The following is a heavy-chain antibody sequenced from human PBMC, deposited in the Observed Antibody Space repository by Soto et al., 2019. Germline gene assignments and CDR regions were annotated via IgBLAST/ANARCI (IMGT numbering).Heavy chain of an antibody. CDR3: ARTGESSSWYSAYYYYYGMDV. D-gene: IGHD6-13*01. CDR2: IYHSGST. CDR1: GGSISSGDYY. V-gene: IGHV4-30-4*08. Sequence: SETLSLTCTVSGGSISSGDYYWSWIRQPPGKGLEWIGYIYHSGSTYYNPSLKSRVTISVDTSKNQFSLKLSSVTAADTAVYYCARTGESSSWYSAYYYYYGMDVWGQGTTVTVSS. J-gene: IGHJ6*02.